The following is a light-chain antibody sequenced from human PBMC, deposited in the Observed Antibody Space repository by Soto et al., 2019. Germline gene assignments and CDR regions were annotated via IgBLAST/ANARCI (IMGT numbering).Light chain of an antibody. CDR1: SSDVGGYNY. Sequence: QSALTQPRSVSGSPGQSVTISCTGTSSDVGGYNYVSWYQQHPGKAPKLMIYDVSKRPSGVPDRFSGSKSGNTASLTISGLQAEDEADYYCCSYVGRFFGGGTKLTVL. V-gene: IGLV2-11*01. CDR3: CSYVGRF. J-gene: IGLJ2*01. CDR2: DVS.